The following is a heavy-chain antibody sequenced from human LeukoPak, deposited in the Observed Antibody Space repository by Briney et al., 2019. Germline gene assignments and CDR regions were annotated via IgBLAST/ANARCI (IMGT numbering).Heavy chain of an antibody. D-gene: IGHD3-22*01. CDR2: VYSSGST. CDR3: ANSYDSKIVPFDN. J-gene: IGHJ4*02. CDR1: GASISGSY. Sequence: SETLSLTCTVSGASISGSYWNWVRQPPGRGLEWIGYVYSSGSTDYNPSLKSRVAISVDASKNQFSLKLTSVTAADAAVYYCANSYDSKIVPFDNWGQGALVTVSS. V-gene: IGHV4-4*09.